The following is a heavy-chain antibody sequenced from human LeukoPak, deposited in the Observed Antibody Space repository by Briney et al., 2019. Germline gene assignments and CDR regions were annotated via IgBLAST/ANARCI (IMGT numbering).Heavy chain of an antibody. Sequence: ASVKVSCKASGYTFTGYYMHWVRQAPGQGLEWMGWINPNSGGTNYAQKFQGRVTMTRDTSISTAYMELSRLRSDDTAVYYCARVPNYHDSSGPTGDYWGQGTLVTVPS. V-gene: IGHV1-2*02. CDR2: INPNSGGT. CDR3: ARVPNYHDSSGPTGDY. D-gene: IGHD3-22*01. J-gene: IGHJ4*02. CDR1: GYTFTGYY.